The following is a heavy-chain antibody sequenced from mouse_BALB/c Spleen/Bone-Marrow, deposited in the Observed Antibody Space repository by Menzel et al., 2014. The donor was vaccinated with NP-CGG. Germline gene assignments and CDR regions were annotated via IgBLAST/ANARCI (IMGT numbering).Heavy chain of an antibody. CDR1: GFSITSGYY. CDR3: ARGTGTYFDV. J-gene: IGHJ1*01. V-gene: IGHV3-6*02. D-gene: IGHD4-1*01. CDR2: ITYDGSN. Sequence: EVKLMESGPGLVKPSQSPSLPCSVTGFSITSGYYWNWIRQFPGNKLEWMDYITYDGSNNYNPSLKNRLSITRDTSENQFFLKLNSVTPEDTATYYCARGTGTYFDVWGAGTSVTVSS.